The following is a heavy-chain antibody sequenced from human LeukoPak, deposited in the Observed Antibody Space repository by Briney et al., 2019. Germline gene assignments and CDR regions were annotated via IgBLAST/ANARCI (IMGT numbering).Heavy chain of an antibody. D-gene: IGHD6-19*01. V-gene: IGHV1-2*02. J-gene: IGHJ5*02. CDR3: ARDFAAVGSHNWFDP. CDR1: GYSFTGFY. CDR2: VNPDSGAT. Sequence: ASVKVSCKASGYSFTGFYIPWVRQAPGQGLEWMGWVNPDSGATRNAQKFQGRVTVTRDTSTSTAFMELSSLTSNDTAVYYCARDFAAVGSHNWFDPWGQGTLVTVSS.